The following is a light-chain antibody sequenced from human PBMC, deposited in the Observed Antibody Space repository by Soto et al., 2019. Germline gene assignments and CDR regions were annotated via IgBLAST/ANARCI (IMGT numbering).Light chain of an antibody. Sequence: DIQMTQSPSTLSASVGDRVTITCRASQTISSWLAWYQQLPGKAPKLLIYDAYTLETGVPSRFSGSGSGTDFTLTISSLQADDFATYYCQPYNNWPLTFGGGTKVEIK. CDR1: QTISSW. V-gene: IGKV1-5*01. CDR2: DAY. CDR3: QPYNNWPLT. J-gene: IGKJ4*01.